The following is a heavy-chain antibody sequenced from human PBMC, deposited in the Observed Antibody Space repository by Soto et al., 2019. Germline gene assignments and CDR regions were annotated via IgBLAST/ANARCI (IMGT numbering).Heavy chain of an antibody. Sequence: QVQLQESGPGLVKPSETLSLTCTVSGGSISSYYWSWIRQPPGKGLEWIGYIYYSGSTNYNPSLKSRVTISVDTSKNQFSLKLSSVTAADTAVYYCARDSGGYCSGGSCYPGGFDPWGQGTLVTVSS. J-gene: IGHJ5*02. D-gene: IGHD2-15*01. CDR1: GGSISSYY. CDR3: ARDSGGYCSGGSCYPGGFDP. CDR2: IYYSGST. V-gene: IGHV4-59*01.